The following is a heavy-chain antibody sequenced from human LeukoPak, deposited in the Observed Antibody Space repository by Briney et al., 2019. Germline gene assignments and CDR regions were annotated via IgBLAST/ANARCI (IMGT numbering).Heavy chain of an antibody. CDR2: IYPGDFDT. V-gene: IGHV5-51*01. CDR1: GYTFTTYW. Sequence: GESLKISCKGSGYTFTTYWIGWVRQMPGKGLEWMGIIYPGDFDTRYSPSFQGQVTISVDKSINTAYLQWRSLKASDTAMYYCARSEGHCSDGACYAQKVIDHWGQGTLVTVSS. CDR3: ARSEGHCSDGACYAQKVIDH. D-gene: IGHD2-15*01. J-gene: IGHJ4*02.